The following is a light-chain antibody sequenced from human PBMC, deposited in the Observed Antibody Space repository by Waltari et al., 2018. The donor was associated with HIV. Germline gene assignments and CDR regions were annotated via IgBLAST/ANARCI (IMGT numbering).Light chain of an antibody. V-gene: IGLV4-69*01. J-gene: IGLJ3*02. CDR3: QTWGTGIQV. CDR2: LNSDGSH. CDR1: RGHSRYA. Sequence: HLVLTQSPSASASLGASVRLTCTLSRGHSRYAIAWHQQQPETGPRFLMKLNSDGSHKKGDGVPDRFSGSSSGAERYLTITSLQSDDEADYYCQTWGTGIQVFGGGTKLTVL.